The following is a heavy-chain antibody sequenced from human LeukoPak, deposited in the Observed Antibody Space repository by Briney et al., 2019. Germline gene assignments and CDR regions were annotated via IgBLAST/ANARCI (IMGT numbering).Heavy chain of an antibody. J-gene: IGHJ6*03. CDR2: IRYDGSNK. D-gene: IGHD2-15*01. Sequence: PGGSLRLSCAASGFTFSSYGMHWVRQAPGKGLEWVAFIRYDGSNKYYADSVKGRFTISRDNSKNTLYLQMNSLRAEDTAVYYCAKETTVVAGHFWYYYYYMDVWGKGTTVTISS. CDR3: AKETTVVAGHFWYYYYYMDV. V-gene: IGHV3-30*02. CDR1: GFTFSSYG.